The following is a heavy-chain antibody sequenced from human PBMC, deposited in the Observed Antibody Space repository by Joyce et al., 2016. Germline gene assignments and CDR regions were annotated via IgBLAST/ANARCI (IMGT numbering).Heavy chain of an antibody. V-gene: IGHV7-4-1*02. J-gene: IGHJ4*02. CDR1: GYTFRNYA. CDR2: INTNTGDP. D-gene: IGHD2-2*01. Sequence: QVQLVQSGSELKKPGASVKVSCKASGYTFRNYAMNWVRQAPGQGLEWMGWINTNTGDPAYAPGFTGRFVFSLDTSVGTAYLQITSRKAEDTAVYYCARLPYQLLSAEFDYWGQGTLVTVSS. CDR3: ARLPYQLLSAEFDY.